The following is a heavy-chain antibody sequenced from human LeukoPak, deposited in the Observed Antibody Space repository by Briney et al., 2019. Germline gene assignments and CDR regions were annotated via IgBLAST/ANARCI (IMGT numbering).Heavy chain of an antibody. D-gene: IGHD2-2*01. CDR2: TSHSGST. CDR1: GGSISSSNW. CDR3: ARKYCSTTSCSYAFDI. J-gene: IGHJ3*02. V-gene: IGHV4-4*02. Sequence: SETLSLTCAVSGGSISSSNWWSWIRQPPGKGLEWIGETSHSGSTNYNPSLESRVTISVDTSKKQFSLKLTSVTAADTAVYFCARKYCSTTSCSYAFDIWGQGTMITVSS.